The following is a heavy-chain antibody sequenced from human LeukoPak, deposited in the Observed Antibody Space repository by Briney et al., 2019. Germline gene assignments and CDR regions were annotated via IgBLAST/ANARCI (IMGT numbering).Heavy chain of an antibody. V-gene: IGHV3-7*01. CDR2: IKQDGSEK. CDR3: ARPHSISGDDAFDI. J-gene: IGHJ3*02. CDR1: GFTFSRYW. D-gene: IGHD3-3*01. Sequence: GGSLRLSCAASGFTFSRYWMTWVRQAPGKGLEWVANIKQDGSEKYYVGSVMGRFTISRENAKNSLFLQMNSLRAEDTAVYYCARPHSISGDDAFDIWGHGTMVSVSS.